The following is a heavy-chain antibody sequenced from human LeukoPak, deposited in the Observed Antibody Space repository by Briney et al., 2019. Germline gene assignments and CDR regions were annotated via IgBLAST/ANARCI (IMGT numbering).Heavy chain of an antibody. Sequence: SETLSLTCAVYGGSFSGYSWSWIRQPPGKGLEWIGFIYYSGSTYYNPSLKSRVTISVDRSKNQFSLRLSSVTAADTAVYYCARVRGYLSSYYFDYWGQGTLVTVSS. D-gene: IGHD5-12*01. J-gene: IGHJ4*02. V-gene: IGHV4-30-2*01. CDR3: ARVRGYLSSYYFDY. CDR1: GGSFSGYS. CDR2: IYYSGST.